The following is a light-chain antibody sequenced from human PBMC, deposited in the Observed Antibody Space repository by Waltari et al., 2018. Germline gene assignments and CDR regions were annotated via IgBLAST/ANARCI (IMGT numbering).Light chain of an antibody. J-gene: IGKJ1*01. CDR2: DAS. CDR3: LQRVSRPPWT. Sequence: ETVLTQSPATLSLSPGERATPPCRASQTVYTYLAWYQQKPGQAPRLLIYDASNRASGVPARFSGSGSGTDFTLTISSLEPEDFAVYYCLQRVSRPPWTFGQGTKVEL. CDR1: QTVYTY. V-gene: IGKV3-11*01.